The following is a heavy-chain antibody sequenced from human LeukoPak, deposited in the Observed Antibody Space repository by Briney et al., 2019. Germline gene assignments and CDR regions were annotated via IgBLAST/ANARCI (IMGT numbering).Heavy chain of an antibody. Sequence: GGSLRLSCAASGFTFCSYSMNWVRQAPGKGLEWVSSISSSSSYIYYADSVKGRFTISRDNAKNSLYLQMNSLRAEDTALYYCAKGQTGDYWGQGTLVTVSS. J-gene: IGHJ4*02. CDR1: GFTFCSYS. CDR3: AKGQTGDY. V-gene: IGHV3-21*04. CDR2: ISSSSSYI.